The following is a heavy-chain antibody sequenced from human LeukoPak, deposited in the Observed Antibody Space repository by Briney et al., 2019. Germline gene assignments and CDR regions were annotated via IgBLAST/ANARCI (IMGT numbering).Heavy chain of an antibody. V-gene: IGHV3-43D*03. CDR3: AKALRSTLVTPFDS. CDR1: GFTFENYA. D-gene: IGHD2-21*02. J-gene: IGHJ4*02. CDR2: ISWDGSGS. Sequence: GGSLRLSCAASGFTFENYAMHWVRQPPGRGLEWLSLISWDGSGSYYEDSVKGRFTISRDNTKKYVYLQMNSLTVEDTALYYCAKALRSTLVTPFDSWGKGTLVTVSS.